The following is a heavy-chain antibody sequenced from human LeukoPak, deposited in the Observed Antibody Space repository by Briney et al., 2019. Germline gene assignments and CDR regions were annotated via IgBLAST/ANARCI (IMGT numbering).Heavy chain of an antibody. D-gene: IGHD1-26*01. CDR2: IYYREST. CDR3: ARDGSQF. J-gene: IGHJ4*02. V-gene: IGHV4-39*07. Sequence: SETLSLTCTVSGGSISSSSYYWGWIRQPPGKGLEWIGTIYYRESTYYKPSLKSRVTISVDTSKNQFSLKLSSVTAADTAVYYCARDGSQFWGQGTLVTVSS. CDR1: GGSISSSSYY.